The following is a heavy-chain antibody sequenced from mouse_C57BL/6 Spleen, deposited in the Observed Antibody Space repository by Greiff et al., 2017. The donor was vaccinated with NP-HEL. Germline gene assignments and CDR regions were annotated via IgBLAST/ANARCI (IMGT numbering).Heavy chain of an antibody. Sequence: EVQLQQSGPELVKPGASVKIPCKASGYTFTDYNMDWVKQSHGKSLEWIGDINPNNGGTIYNQKFKGKATLTVDKSSSTAYMELRSLTSEDTAVYYCARSNWGGEYFDVWGTGTTVTVSS. CDR2: INPNNGGT. CDR3: ARSNWGGEYFDV. D-gene: IGHD4-1*01. CDR1: GYTFTDYN. V-gene: IGHV1-18*01. J-gene: IGHJ1*03.